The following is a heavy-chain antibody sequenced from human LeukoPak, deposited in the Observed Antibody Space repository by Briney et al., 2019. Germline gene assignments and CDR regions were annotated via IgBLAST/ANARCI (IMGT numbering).Heavy chain of an antibody. J-gene: IGHJ6*03. CDR3: ARDQGVPAAMGYSYYYSDV. D-gene: IGHD2-2*01. Sequence: ASVKVSCKASGYSFTRYGISWVRQAPGQGLEWMGWISAYNGSTNYAQKLQGRVTMTTDTSTSTAYMELRSLRSDDTAVYYCARDQGVPAAMGYSYYYSDVWGKGTTVTVSS. V-gene: IGHV1-18*01. CDR1: GYSFTRYG. CDR2: ISAYNGST.